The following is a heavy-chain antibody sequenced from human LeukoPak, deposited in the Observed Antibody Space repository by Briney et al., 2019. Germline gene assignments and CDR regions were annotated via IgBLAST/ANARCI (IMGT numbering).Heavy chain of an antibody. D-gene: IGHD4-17*01. CDR2: IWYDGSSK. CDR3: ARDNYGDYFDY. V-gene: IGHV3-33*01. J-gene: IGHJ4*02. CDR1: GFTFSSYG. Sequence: QAGGSLRLSCAASGFTFSSYGMHWVRQAPGKGLEWVAVIWYDGSSKYYADSVKGRFTISRDNSKNTLYLQMNSLRAEDTAVYYCARDNYGDYFDYWGQGTLVTVSS.